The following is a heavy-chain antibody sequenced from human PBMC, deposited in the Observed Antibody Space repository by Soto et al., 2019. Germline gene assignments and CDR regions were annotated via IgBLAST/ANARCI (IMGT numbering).Heavy chain of an antibody. CDR2: ISAYNGNT. CDR1: GYTFTSYG. J-gene: IGHJ4*02. D-gene: IGHD3-22*01. V-gene: IGHV1-18*01. Sequence: QVQLVQSGAEVKKPGASVKVSCKASGYTFTSYGISWVRQAPGQGLEWMGWISAYNGNTNYAQKLQGRVTSTTDTSTSTAYMELMSLRSDDTAVYYCAIDSGQDYYDSSGYLDYWGQVTMVTVSS. CDR3: AIDSGQDYYDSSGYLDY.